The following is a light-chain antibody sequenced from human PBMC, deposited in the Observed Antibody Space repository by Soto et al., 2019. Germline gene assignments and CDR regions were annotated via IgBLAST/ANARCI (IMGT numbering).Light chain of an antibody. V-gene: IGKV1-39*01. CDR1: QSISSY. Sequence: DIQMTQSPSSLSASVGDRVTITCRASQSISSYLNWYQQKPGKAPKLLIYAASSLQSGVPSRFSGSGSGTDFTLTISILQPEYFATYYCQQSYSTLWTFGQGTKVEIK. CDR3: QQSYSTLWT. J-gene: IGKJ1*01. CDR2: AAS.